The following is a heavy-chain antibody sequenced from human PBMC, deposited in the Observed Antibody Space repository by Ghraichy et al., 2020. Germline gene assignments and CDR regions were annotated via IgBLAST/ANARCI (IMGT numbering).Heavy chain of an antibody. D-gene: IGHD3-9*01. CDR3: ARAYDILTGYYPPGLNYGMDV. J-gene: IGHJ6*02. Sequence: GGSLRLSCAASGFTFSSYSMNWVRQAPGKGLEWVSSISSSSSYIYYADSVKGRFTISRDNAKNSLYLQMNSLRAEDTAVYYCARAYDILTGYYPPGLNYGMDVWGQGTTVTVSS. CDR2: ISSSSSYI. CDR1: GFTFSSYS. V-gene: IGHV3-21*01.